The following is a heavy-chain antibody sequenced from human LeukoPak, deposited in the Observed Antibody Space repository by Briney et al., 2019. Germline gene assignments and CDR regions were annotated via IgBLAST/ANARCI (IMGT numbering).Heavy chain of an antibody. CDR3: ARELTGDNYGDY. J-gene: IGHJ4*02. CDR2: IYHSGST. D-gene: IGHD7-27*01. V-gene: IGHV4-38-2*02. Sequence: SETLSLTCTVSGYSISSGYYWGWIRQPPGKGLEWIGSIYHSGSTYYNPSLKSRVTISVDTSKNQFSLKLSSVTAADTAVYYCARELTGDNYGDYWGQGTLVTVSS. CDR1: GYSISSGYY.